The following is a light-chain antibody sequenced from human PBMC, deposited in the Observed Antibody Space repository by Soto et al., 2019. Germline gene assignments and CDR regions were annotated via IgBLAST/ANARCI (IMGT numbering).Light chain of an antibody. CDR1: NSNIGSDT. J-gene: IGLJ1*01. Sequence: QSVLTQPPSASGTPGQRVTISCSGSNSNIGSDTVNWYQQLPGTAPKLLIYSNNQRPSGVPDRFSGSRSGTSAALAISGLQSEDEADDYCAKWDDSLNAPYVFGTGTKLTVL. V-gene: IGLV1-44*01. CDR3: AKWDDSLNAPYV. CDR2: SNN.